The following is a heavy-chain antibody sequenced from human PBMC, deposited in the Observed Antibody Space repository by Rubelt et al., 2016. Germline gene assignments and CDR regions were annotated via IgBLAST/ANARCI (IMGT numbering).Heavy chain of an antibody. V-gene: IGHV1-46*01. CDR2: INPSGGST. CDR1: GYTFTSYY. D-gene: IGHD3-3*01. CDR3: ARSPRYDFEDNWFDP. Sequence: QVQLVQSGAEVKKPGASVKVSCKASGYTFTSYYMHWVRQAPGQGLEWMGIINPSGGSTSYASRCPGSVTMTTDTSTSTVYKELSSLSTEDTAVYYCARSPRYDFEDNWFDPWGQGTLVTVSS. J-gene: IGHJ5*02.